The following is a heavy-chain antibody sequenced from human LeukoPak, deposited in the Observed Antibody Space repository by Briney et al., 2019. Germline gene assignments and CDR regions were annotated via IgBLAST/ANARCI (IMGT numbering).Heavy chain of an antibody. V-gene: IGHV1-18*03. CDR2: ISAYNGNT. CDR1: GYTFTSYG. Sequence: ASVKVSCKASGYTFTSYGINWVRQAPGQGLEWMGWISAYNGNTKSAQKLQGRVTMTTDTSTSTAYTELRSLRSDDMAVYYCARDWTYSSTSTFDYWGQGTLVTVSS. D-gene: IGHD6-13*01. CDR3: ARDWTYSSTSTFDY. J-gene: IGHJ4*02.